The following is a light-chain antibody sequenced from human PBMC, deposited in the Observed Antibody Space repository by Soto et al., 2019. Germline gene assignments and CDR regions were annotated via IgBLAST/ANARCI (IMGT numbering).Light chain of an antibody. J-gene: IGLJ2*01. Sequence: SYELTQAPSVSVAPGQTARITCGDIGSKTVHWYQQKPGQAPVLVVYDDSDRPSGIPDRFSGSNSGNTATLTIITVEAGDEAAYFCQVFDGNTDDVIFGGGTKVTVL. V-gene: IGLV3-21*02. CDR1: IGSKT. CDR2: DDS. CDR3: QVFDGNTDDVI.